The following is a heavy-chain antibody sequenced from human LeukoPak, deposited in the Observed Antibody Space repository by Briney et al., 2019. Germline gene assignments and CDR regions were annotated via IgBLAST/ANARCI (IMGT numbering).Heavy chain of an antibody. V-gene: IGHV1-2*02. Sequence: ASLKVSCKASGYTFTGYYIHWVRQAPGQGLEWMGWINPNSGGANYAQKFQGRVTMTRDTSISTAYMELSRLTSDDTAVYYCARDAIVRDYSNSDYWGRGTLVTVSS. CDR2: INPNSGGA. CDR3: ARDAIVRDYSNSDY. J-gene: IGHJ4*02. D-gene: IGHD4-11*01. CDR1: GYTFTGYY.